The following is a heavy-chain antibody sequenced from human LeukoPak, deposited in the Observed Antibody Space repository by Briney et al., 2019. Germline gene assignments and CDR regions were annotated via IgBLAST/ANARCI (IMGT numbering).Heavy chain of an antibody. CDR1: GYTFTSYY. V-gene: IGHV1-46*01. CDR2: INPSGGST. Sequence: GASVKVSCKASGYTFTSYYMHWVRQAPGQGLERMGIINPSGGSTSYAQKFQGRVTMTRDTSTSTVYMELSSLRSEDTAVYYCARDASYSSSWAEYFQHWGQGTLVTVSS. J-gene: IGHJ1*01. CDR3: ARDASYSSSWAEYFQH. D-gene: IGHD6-13*01.